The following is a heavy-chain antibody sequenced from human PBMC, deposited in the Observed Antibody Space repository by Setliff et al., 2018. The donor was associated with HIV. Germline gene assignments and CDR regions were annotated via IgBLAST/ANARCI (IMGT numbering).Heavy chain of an antibody. CDR2: INTETGNP. Sequence: ASVKVSCKASGYTLTTLGISWVRQARGQGLEWMGWINTETGNPMYAQGFRGRFVFSLDTSVSTAYLQITSLKTEDTAMYYCARVGSYWSTFYYWGQGALVTVSS. J-gene: IGHJ4*02. CDR1: GYTLTTLG. V-gene: IGHV7-4-1*02. CDR3: ARVGSYWSTFYY. D-gene: IGHD1-26*01.